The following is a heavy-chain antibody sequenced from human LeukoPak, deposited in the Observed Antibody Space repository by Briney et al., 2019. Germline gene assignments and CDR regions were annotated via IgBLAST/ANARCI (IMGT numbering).Heavy chain of an antibody. D-gene: IGHD3-10*02. V-gene: IGHV3-21*01. CDR2: ISRSSTYK. J-gene: IGHJ5*02. CDR1: GFTFSSFS. CDR3: ARGGLSYYVFSS. Sequence: GGSLRLSCAASGFTFSSFSMNWVRQAPGKGLEWVSSISRSSTYKYYADSVKGRFTISRGNAKNSLFLQMNSLRAEDTAVYYCARGGLSYYVFSSWGQGTLVTVSS.